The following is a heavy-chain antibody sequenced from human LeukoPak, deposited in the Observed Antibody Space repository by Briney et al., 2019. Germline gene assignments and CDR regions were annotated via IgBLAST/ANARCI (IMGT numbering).Heavy chain of an antibody. V-gene: IGHV3-74*01. D-gene: IGHD2-2*03. CDR1: GFIFSNYW. Sequence: PGGSLRLSCAPSGFIFSNYWMHWVRQAPGKGPGWVSHISGDGRTRNYADSVKGRFTISRDNAKKVVYLQINSLRAEDTAVYYCSRDQAGYCSGASCPWGQGTRVTVSS. CDR2: ISGDGRTR. CDR3: SRDQAGYCSGASCP. J-gene: IGHJ5*02.